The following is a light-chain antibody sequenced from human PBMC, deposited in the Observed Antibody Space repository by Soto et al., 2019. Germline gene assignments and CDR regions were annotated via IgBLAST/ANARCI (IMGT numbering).Light chain of an antibody. CDR2: DIS. CDR1: QSVAGS. CDR3: QQYYSTPIT. J-gene: IGKJ5*01. Sequence: EFVLTQSPATLSLSPGERAILSCRASQSVAGSLALYQQKPGQAPRLLIYDISTRAAAIPARFSGSGSGTDFTLTVSSLQAEDVAVYYCQQYYSTPITFGQGTRLEI. V-gene: IGKV3-11*01.